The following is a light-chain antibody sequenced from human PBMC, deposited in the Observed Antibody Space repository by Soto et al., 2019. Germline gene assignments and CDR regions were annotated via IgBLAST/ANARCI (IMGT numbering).Light chain of an antibody. J-gene: IGLJ3*02. CDR2: EAT. Sequence: QSALTQPASVSGSPGQSITISCTGTSGDVGTYDLVSWYQHHPGAAPKLMIYEATRRPSGMSNRFSGSKSGNTASLTISGLQAEDEAAYYCCSFAGSNSWVFGGGTKLTVL. CDR3: CSFAGSNSWV. CDR1: SGDVGTYDL. V-gene: IGLV2-23*01.